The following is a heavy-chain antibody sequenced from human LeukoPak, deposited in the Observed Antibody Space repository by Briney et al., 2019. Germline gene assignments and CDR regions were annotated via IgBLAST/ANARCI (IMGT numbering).Heavy chain of an antibody. CDR2: IIPMFGST. Sequence: ASVKVSCKASGDIFNSYNVSWVRQAPGQGLEWMGGIIPMFGSTNYAQKFQDRVTNSTDQSTTIVYMELRSLRSDDTAVYYCARSGGMSRYFDWLLPYYYYGMDVWGQGTTVTVSS. CDR1: GDIFNSYN. D-gene: IGHD3-9*01. J-gene: IGHJ6*02. V-gene: IGHV1-69*05. CDR3: ARSGGMSRYFDWLLPYYYYGMDV.